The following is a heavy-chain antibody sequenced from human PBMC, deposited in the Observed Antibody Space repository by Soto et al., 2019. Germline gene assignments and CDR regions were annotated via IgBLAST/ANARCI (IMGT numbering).Heavy chain of an antibody. J-gene: IGHJ4*02. CDR2: IKQDGSER. CDR3: ARDATYYYGSGPV. Sequence: GGSLRLSCAASGFTFSSYWMSWVRQAPGKGLEWVANIKQDGSERYYVDSVKGRFTISRDNAKNSLYLQMNSLRAEDTAVYCCARDATYYYGSGPVGGPGTLVTDS. D-gene: IGHD3-10*01. CDR1: GFTFSSYW. V-gene: IGHV3-7*01.